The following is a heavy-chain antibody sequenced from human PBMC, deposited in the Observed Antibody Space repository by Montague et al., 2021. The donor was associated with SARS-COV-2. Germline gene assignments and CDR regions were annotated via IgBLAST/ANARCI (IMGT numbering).Heavy chain of an antibody. J-gene: IGHJ4*02. D-gene: IGHD3-9*01. CDR2: INHSGST. CDR1: GGSFSGYY. CDR3: ARAPDYDTLTGDLTDGFDF. V-gene: IGHV4-34*01. Sequence: SETLSLTCAVYGGSFSGYYWSWIRQPPGKGLEWIGEINHSGSTNFNPSLKSRLTISVDTSKSQFSLKVSSVTAAATAVYFCARAPDYDTLTGDLTDGFDFWGQGTLVTVSS.